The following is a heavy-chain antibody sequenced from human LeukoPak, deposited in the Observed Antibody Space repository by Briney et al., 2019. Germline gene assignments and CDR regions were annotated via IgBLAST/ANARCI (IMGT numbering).Heavy chain of an antibody. V-gene: IGHV4-39*01. CDR2: IYYSGSN. Sequence: PSETLSLTCTVSGGSISSSSSYWGWIHQPPGKGLEWIGGIYYSGSNYYNPSLKSRVTISVDTSKNQFSLKLSSVTAADTAVYYCARADYGGLYYFDYWGQGTLVTVSS. CDR3: ARADYGGLYYFDY. D-gene: IGHD4-23*01. J-gene: IGHJ4*02. CDR1: GGSISSSSSY.